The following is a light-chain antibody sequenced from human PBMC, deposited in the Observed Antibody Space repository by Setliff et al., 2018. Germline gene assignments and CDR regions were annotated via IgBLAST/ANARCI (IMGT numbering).Light chain of an antibody. CDR1: RSDVGGYNY. J-gene: IGLJ1*01. V-gene: IGLV2-23*02. CDR2: DVS. CDR3: CSYAGGSTYV. Sequence: QSALAQPASVSGSPGQSITISCTGTRSDVGGYNYVSWYQQRPGKVPKLMIYDVSKRSSGASDRFSGSKSGNTASLTISGLQAEDEADYYCCSYAGGSTYVFGTGTKVTVL.